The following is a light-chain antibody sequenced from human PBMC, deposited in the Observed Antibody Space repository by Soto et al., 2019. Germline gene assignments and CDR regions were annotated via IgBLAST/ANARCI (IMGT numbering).Light chain of an antibody. CDR2: GAS. CDR3: HHYGHAPPIT. CDR1: QSVSSSS. V-gene: IGKV3-20*01. Sequence: EIVLTQSPGTLSLSPGERATLSCMASQSVSSSSLGWYQQKPGQAPRLLIFGASSMATGIPDRFSGSGSGTDFTLNISRLEPEDFAVYYCHHYGHAPPITFGQGTRLEIK. J-gene: IGKJ5*01.